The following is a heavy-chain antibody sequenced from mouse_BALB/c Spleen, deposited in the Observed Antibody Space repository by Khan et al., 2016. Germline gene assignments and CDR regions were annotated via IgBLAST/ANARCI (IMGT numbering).Heavy chain of an antibody. CDR3: ANGYYEYFDV. V-gene: IGHV1-7*01. D-gene: IGHD2-3*01. Sequence: QFQLVQSGAELAKPGASVKMSCKASGYTFTSYWMHWVKQRPGQGLEWIGYINPSTGYTEYNQKFKDKATLTADKSSSTAYMQLSSLTSEDSAVYYCANGYYEYFDVWGAGTTVTVSS. CDR1: GYTFTSYW. CDR2: INPSTGYT. J-gene: IGHJ1*01.